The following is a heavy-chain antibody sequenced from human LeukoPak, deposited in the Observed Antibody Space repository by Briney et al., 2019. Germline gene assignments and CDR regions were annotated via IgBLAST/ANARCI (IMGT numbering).Heavy chain of an antibody. Sequence: PSETLSLTCTVSGGSINSGSYYWNWIRQSAGKGLEWIGHIYTTGSTNCNPSLKSRVTISLDTSKNQFSLKLNSVTAADTAVYYCARETLSGGEAFDIWGQGTMVTVSS. CDR1: GGSINSGSYY. V-gene: IGHV4-61*09. D-gene: IGHD2-15*01. CDR3: ARETLSGGEAFDI. J-gene: IGHJ3*02. CDR2: IYTTGST.